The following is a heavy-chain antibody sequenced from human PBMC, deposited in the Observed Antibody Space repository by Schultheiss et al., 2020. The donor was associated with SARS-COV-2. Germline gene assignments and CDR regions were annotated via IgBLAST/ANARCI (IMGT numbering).Heavy chain of an antibody. CDR1: GASISGGDYY. D-gene: IGHD5-24*01. Sequence: SETLSLTCTVSGASISGGDYYWSWIRQTPGKGLEWIGYISHSGSTFFNPSLRSRMTMSSDTSKNQFSLKLSSVTAADTAIYYCARLRRDGYNFPDYFDYWGQGTLVTVSS. V-gene: IGHV4-30-4*01. CDR3: ARLRRDGYNFPDYFDY. CDR2: ISHSGST. J-gene: IGHJ4*02.